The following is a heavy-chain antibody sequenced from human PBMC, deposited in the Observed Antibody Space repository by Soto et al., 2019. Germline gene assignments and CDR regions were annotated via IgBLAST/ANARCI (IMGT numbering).Heavy chain of an antibody. CDR3: ARPLHDAWDY. CDR1: GGSISSSSYY. V-gene: IGHV4-39*01. CDR2: IYYSGST. D-gene: IGHD2-21*02. Sequence: SETLSLTCTVSGGSISSSSYYWGWIRQPPGKGLEWIGSIYYSGSTYYNPSLKSRVTISVDTSKNQFSLKLSSVTAADTAVYYCARPLHDAWDYWGQGTLVTVSS. J-gene: IGHJ4*02.